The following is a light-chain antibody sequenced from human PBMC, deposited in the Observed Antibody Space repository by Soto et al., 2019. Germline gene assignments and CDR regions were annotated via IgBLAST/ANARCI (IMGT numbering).Light chain of an antibody. J-gene: IGKJ4*01. CDR1: LRDSRSY. V-gene: IGKV3D-20*02. CDR2: GTS. Sequence: EIVLTQSPGTLSLSPGESATLSCRASLRDSRSYFAWFQQKPGQAPRLLIYGTSSRATGIPDRFSGSGSGTDFTLTITRLEPEDFAVYYCQQRSNWPPLTFGGGTKVEIK. CDR3: QQRSNWPPLT.